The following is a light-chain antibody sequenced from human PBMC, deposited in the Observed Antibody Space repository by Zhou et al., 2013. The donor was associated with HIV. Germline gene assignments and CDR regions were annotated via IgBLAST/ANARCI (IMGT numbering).Light chain of an antibody. Sequence: DIQMTQSPTSLSASVGDRVTITCRPSQTIDNYLNWYQRKPGKAPKLLIYGASTLHSGVPSRFSGSGSGTDFTLTISGLQPEDFATYYCQQSYSTLTWTFGQGTKVEIK. V-gene: IGKV1-39*01. CDR3: QQSYSTLTWT. CDR1: QTIDNY. CDR2: GAS. J-gene: IGKJ1*01.